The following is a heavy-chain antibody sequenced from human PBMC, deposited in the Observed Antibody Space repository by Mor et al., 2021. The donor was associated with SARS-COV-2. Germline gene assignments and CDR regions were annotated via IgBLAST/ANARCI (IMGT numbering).Heavy chain of an antibody. J-gene: IGHJ6*02. V-gene: IGHV3-23*01. Sequence: YYADSVKGRFTISRDNSKNTLYLQMNSLRAEDTAVYYCAKEDLGCGSSWCHYYYYGMDVWGQGTTVTVSS. D-gene: IGHD6-13*01. CDR3: AKEDLGCGSSWCHYYYYGMDV.